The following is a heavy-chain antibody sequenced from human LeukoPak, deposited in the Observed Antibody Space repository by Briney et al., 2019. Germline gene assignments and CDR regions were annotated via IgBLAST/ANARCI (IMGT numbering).Heavy chain of an antibody. CDR1: GLTFSSYA. Sequence: GGSLRLSCAASGLTFSSYAMSWVRQAPGKGLEWVSAISGSGGSTYYADSVKGRFTISRDNSKNTLYLQMNSLRAEDTAVYYCAKEPYYDFWSGYYRVDYWGQGTLVTVSS. CDR2: ISGSGGST. V-gene: IGHV3-23*01. J-gene: IGHJ4*02. D-gene: IGHD3-3*01. CDR3: AKEPYYDFWSGYYRVDY.